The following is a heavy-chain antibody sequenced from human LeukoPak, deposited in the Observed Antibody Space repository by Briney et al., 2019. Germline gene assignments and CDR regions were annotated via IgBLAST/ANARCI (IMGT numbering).Heavy chain of an antibody. V-gene: IGHV3-23*01. CDR1: GFTFSSYA. D-gene: IGHD6-19*01. Sequence: GGSLRLSCAASGFTFSSYAMTWVRQAPGKGLEWVSTISSSDYTTYYADSVKGRFTISRDNSKNTLYLQLNSLRAEDTTVYYCAKTTYASNTIGWHNHFDYWGQGTLVTVSS. CDR3: AKTTYASNTIGWHNHFDY. CDR2: ISSSDYTT. J-gene: IGHJ4*02.